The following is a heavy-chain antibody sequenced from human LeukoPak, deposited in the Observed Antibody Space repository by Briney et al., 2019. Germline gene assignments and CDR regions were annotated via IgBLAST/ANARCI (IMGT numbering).Heavy chain of an antibody. V-gene: IGHV3-23*01. Sequence: GGSLRLSCAASGFSFSYAWMSWVRQAPGKGLEWVSAISGSGGSTYYADSVKGRFTISRDNSKNTLYLQMNSLRAEDTAVYYCAMDSSWLPLKFDYWGQGTLVTVST. CDR3: AMDSSWLPLKFDY. D-gene: IGHD5-24*01. CDR1: GFSFSYAW. J-gene: IGHJ4*02. CDR2: ISGSGGST.